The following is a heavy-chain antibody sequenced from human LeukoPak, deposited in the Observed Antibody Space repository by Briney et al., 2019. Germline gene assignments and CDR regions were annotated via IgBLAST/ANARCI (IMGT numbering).Heavy chain of an antibody. CDR1: EFTFSSYA. Sequence: QPGGSLRLSCAASEFTFSSYAMSWVRQAPGKGLEWVSAISGSGGSTYYADSVKGRFTISRDNSKNTLYLQMNSLRAEDTAVYYCAKDNDILTGRDYWGQGTLVTVSS. V-gene: IGHV3-23*01. CDR3: AKDNDILTGRDY. CDR2: ISGSGGST. J-gene: IGHJ4*02. D-gene: IGHD3-9*01.